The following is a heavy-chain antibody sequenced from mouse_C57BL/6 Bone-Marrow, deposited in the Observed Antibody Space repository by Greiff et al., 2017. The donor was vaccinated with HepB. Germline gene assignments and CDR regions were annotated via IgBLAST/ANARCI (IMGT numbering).Heavy chain of an antibody. CDR1: GYSFTGYY. Sequence: EVKLQESGPELVKPGASVKISCKASGYSFTGYYMNWVKQSTEKSLEWIGEINPSTGGTTYNQKFKAKATLTVDKSSSTAYMQLKSLTSEDSAVYYCARDGSRGDYFDYWGQGTTLTVSS. CDR2: INPSTGGT. J-gene: IGHJ2*01. D-gene: IGHD1-1*01. CDR3: ARDGSRGDYFDY. V-gene: IGHV1-42*01.